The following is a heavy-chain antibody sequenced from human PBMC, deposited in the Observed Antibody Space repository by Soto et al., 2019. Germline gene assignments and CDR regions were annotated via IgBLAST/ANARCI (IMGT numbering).Heavy chain of an antibody. CDR2: IWSDGNMK. CDR1: GFTFSNYG. D-gene: IGHD2-2*01. J-gene: IGHJ4*02. CDR3: VRGYPEVDFDF. V-gene: IGHV3-33*01. Sequence: QVQLVESGGGVVRPGRSLSLSCEASGFTFSNYGLHWVRQVPGKGLEWVGGIWSDGNMKLYGDSVKGRFTISRDNSQNTRFLHMSSLRAEDTAVYYCVRGYPEVDFDFWGQGTLATVSS.